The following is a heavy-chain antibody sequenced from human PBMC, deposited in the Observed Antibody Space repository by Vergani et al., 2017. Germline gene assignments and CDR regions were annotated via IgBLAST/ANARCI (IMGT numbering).Heavy chain of an antibody. D-gene: IGHD3-22*01. CDR2: INPTSGGT. J-gene: IGHJ4*02. V-gene: IGHV1-2*04. Sequence: QVQLVQSGAEVKKPGASVKVSCKASGYTFTGYYMHWVRQAPGQGLEWMGWINPTSGGTNYAQKFQGWVTMTRDTSISTAYMELSRLRSDDTAVYYCARGPEYYYDSSGYSFDYWGQGTLVTVSS. CDR1: GYTFTGYY. CDR3: ARGPEYYYDSSGYSFDY.